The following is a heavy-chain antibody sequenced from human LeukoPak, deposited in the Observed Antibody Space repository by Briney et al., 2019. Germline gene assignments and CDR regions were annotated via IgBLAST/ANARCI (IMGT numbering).Heavy chain of an antibody. D-gene: IGHD3-10*01. CDR2: IIPIFGTA. J-gene: IGHJ5*02. CDR3: ARDPYGSGSYTPYNWFDP. V-gene: IGHV1-69*13. Sequence: GASVKVSCKASGGTFSSYAISWVRQAPGQGLEWMGGIIPIFGTANYAQKSQGRVTITADESTSTAYMELSSLRSEDTAVYYCARDPYGSGSYTPYNWFDPWGQGTLVTVSS. CDR1: GGTFSSYA.